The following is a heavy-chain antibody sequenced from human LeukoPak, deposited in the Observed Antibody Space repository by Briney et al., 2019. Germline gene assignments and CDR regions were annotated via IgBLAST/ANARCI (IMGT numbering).Heavy chain of an antibody. V-gene: IGHV3-23*01. D-gene: IGHD3-9*01. CDR2: ISGGSDST. J-gene: IGHJ4*02. Sequence: GGSLKLSCAASGFTFNNYPMTWVRQAPGKGLEWVSGISGGSDSTFYADSVKGRFTISRDNSRNTLFLQMNSLRAEDTAVYYCATTLDWSYFDSWGQGTLVTVSS. CDR3: ATTLDWSYFDS. CDR1: GFTFNNYP.